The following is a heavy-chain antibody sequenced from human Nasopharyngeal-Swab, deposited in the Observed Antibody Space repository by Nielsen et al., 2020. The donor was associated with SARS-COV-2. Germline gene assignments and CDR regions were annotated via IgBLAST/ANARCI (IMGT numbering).Heavy chain of an antibody. J-gene: IGHJ6*03. D-gene: IGHD1-14*01. CDR1: GGSISSGDYY. CDR3: AREPERVVLVRGGPACYMDV. CDR2: IYYSGST. V-gene: IGHV4-30-4*01. Sequence: SETLSLTCTVSGGSISSGDYYWSWIRQPPGKGLEWIGYIYYSGSTYYNPSLKSRVTISVDTSKNQFSLKLSSVTAADTAVYYCAREPERVVLVRGGPACYMDVWGKGTTVTVSS.